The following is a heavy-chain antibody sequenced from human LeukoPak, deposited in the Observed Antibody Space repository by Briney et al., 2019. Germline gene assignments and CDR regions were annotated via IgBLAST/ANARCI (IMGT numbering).Heavy chain of an antibody. V-gene: IGHV4-34*01. CDR2: INHSGST. CDR1: GGSFSGYY. CDR3: ARHGQLEGAPREFDY. Sequence: SETLSLTCAVYGGSFSGYYWSWIRQPPGKGLEWIGEINHSGSTNYNPSLKSRVTISVDTSKNQFSLKLSSVTAADTAVYYCARHGQLEGAPREFDYWGQGTLVTVSS. D-gene: IGHD6-6*01. J-gene: IGHJ4*02.